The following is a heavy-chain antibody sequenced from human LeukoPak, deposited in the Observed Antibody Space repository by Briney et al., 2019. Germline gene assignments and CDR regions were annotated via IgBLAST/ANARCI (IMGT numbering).Heavy chain of an antibody. CDR2: ISWNSGSI. V-gene: IGHV3-9*01. CDR3: AKALRRLDDAFDI. Sequence: GGSLRLSCAASGFTFDDYAMHWVRQAPGKGLEWVSGISWNSGSIGYADSVKGRFTISRDNAKNSLYLQMNSLRTKDTALYYCAKALRRLDDAFDIWGQGTMVTVSS. J-gene: IGHJ3*02. CDR1: GFTFDDYA.